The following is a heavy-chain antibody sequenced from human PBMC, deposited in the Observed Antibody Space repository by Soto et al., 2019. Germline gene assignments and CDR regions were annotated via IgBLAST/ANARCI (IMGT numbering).Heavy chain of an antibody. CDR1: GFTFSSYA. Sequence: EVQLLESGGGLVQPGESLRLSCAASGFTFSSYAMSWVRQAPGKGLEWVSSISTSGGSTYYADSVKGRFTISRDNSNNTLYLQMNSLRAEDTAVYYCSLSDRYYGMDVWGLGTTVTVSS. CDR3: SLSDRYYGMDV. J-gene: IGHJ6*02. CDR2: ISTSGGST. V-gene: IGHV3-23*01.